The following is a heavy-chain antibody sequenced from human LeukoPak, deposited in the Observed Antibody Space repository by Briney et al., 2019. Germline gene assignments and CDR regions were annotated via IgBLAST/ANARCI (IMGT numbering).Heavy chain of an antibody. CDR3: ARDGGYYYDRHGMDV. CDR2: IIPILGIA. CDR1: GGTFSGYA. D-gene: IGHD3-22*01. Sequence: SVKVSCKASGGTFSGYAISWVRQAPGQGLERMGRIIPILGIANYAQKFQGRVTITADKSTSTAYMELSSLRSEDTAVYYCARDGGYYYDRHGMDVWGQGTTVTVSS. V-gene: IGHV1-69*04. J-gene: IGHJ6*02.